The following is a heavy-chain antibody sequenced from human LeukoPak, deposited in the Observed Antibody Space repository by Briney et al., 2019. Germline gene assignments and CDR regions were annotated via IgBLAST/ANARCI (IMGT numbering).Heavy chain of an antibody. J-gene: IGHJ6*02. D-gene: IGHD1-20*01. CDR3: ARDNWFRVSSSKMWIYYGLDV. CDR1: GGSITSYY. Sequence: SETLSLTCTVSGGSITSYYWSWIRQPPGKGLEWIGYISHKGDTSYNPSLKSRVTISVDTSRNQFSLKFSSVTAADTAMYYCARDNWFRVSSSKMWIYYGLDVWGQGTTVTVSS. V-gene: IGHV4-59*01. CDR2: ISHKGDT.